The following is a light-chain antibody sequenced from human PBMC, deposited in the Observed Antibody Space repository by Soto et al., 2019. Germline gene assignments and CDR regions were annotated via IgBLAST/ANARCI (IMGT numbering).Light chain of an antibody. V-gene: IGLV2-8*01. Sequence: QSALTQPPSASGSPGQSVTISCTGTSSDIGVYNYVSWYQQHPGKAPKRMIYEVSERPSGVPDRFSGSKSGNTASLTVSGLQTEDEADYYCSSYAGSNNLYVFGTGTKVTVL. J-gene: IGLJ1*01. CDR1: SSDIGVYNY. CDR3: SSYAGSNNLYV. CDR2: EVS.